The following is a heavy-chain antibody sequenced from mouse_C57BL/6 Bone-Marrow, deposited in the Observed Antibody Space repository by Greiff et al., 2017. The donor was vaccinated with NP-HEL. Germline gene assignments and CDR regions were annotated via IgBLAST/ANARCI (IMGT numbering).Heavy chain of an antibody. CDR1: GFSLTSYA. J-gene: IGHJ3*01. D-gene: IGHD1-1*01. CDR3: ARNNYYGSTAWFAY. CDR2: IWTGGGT. V-gene: IGHV2-9-1*01. Sequence: VQVVESGPGLVAPSQSLSITCTVSGFSLTSYAISWVRQPPGKGLEWLGVIWTGGGTNYNSALKSRLSISKDNSKSQVFLKMNSLQTDDTARYYCARNNYYGSTAWFAYWGQGTLVTVSA.